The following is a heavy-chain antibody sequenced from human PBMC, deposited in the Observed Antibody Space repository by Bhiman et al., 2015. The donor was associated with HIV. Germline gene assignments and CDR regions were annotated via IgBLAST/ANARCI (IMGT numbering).Heavy chain of an antibody. V-gene: IGHV3-43D*04. J-gene: IGHJ4*02. D-gene: IGHD6-13*01. CDR1: GFTFDKYA. Sequence: EVQLVESGGVVVQPGGSLRLSCAASGFTFDKYAMHWVRQGPGKGLEWVSLISWDGRSTSYADSVKGRFTISRDNSKSSLYLQMNSLRAEDTALYYCAKDIQGVAHSSTWYGIDYWGQGTLVTVSS. CDR2: ISWDGRST. CDR3: AKDIQGVAHSSTWYGIDY.